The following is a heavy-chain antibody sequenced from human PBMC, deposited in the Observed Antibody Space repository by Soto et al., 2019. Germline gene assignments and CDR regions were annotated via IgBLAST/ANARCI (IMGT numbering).Heavy chain of an antibody. V-gene: IGHV5-51*01. CDR2: IYPGDSDT. D-gene: IGHD3-10*01. Sequence: PGESLKISCKGSGYSFTNYWIGWVRQMPGKGLEWMGIIYPGDSDTRYRPSFQGQVTISADKSISTAYLQWRSLKASDTAIYYCARVSSVFGELGIQRSCFASCGQGTLVIVSS. J-gene: IGHJ5*01. CDR3: ARVSSVFGELGIQRSCFAS. CDR1: GYSFTNYW.